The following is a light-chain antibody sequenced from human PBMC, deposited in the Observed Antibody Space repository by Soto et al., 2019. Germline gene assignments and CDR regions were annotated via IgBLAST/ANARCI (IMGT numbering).Light chain of an antibody. CDR3: QQHNGHSRQLT. Sequence: DIQMTQSPSTLSASVGDRVTISCRASQTINSWLAWYQQKPGQAPKLLIYDGSSLEDGVPSRFSGSVSGTEFTLTISSLQPDDFATYYCQQHNGHSRQLTFGPGTKVDIK. J-gene: IGKJ3*01. CDR2: DGS. V-gene: IGKV1-5*01. CDR1: QTINSW.